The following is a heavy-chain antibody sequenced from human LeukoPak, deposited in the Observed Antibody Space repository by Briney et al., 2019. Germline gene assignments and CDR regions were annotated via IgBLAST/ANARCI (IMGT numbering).Heavy chain of an antibody. CDR3: ARDNYDFWSGPVNWFDP. J-gene: IGHJ5*02. Sequence: GGSLRLSCAASGFTFSSYSMNWVRQAPGKGLEWVSSISSSSSYIYYADSVKGRFTISRDNAKNSLYLQMNSLRAEDMAVYYCARDNYDFWSGPVNWFDPWGQGTLVTVSS. CDR1: GFTFSSYS. CDR2: ISSSSSYI. D-gene: IGHD3-3*01. V-gene: IGHV3-21*01.